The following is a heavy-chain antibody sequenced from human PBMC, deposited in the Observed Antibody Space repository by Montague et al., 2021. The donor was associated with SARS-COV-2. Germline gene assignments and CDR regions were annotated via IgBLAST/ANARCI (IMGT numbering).Heavy chain of an antibody. Sequence: PALVKPTQTLTLTCTFSGFSLSTSGVCVGWIRQPPGKALEWLALIYWDDDKRYSPSLKSRLTITKDTSKNQVVLTMTNMDPVDTATYYCAHRPGVGTLAYYDYWGQGTLVTVSS. D-gene: IGHD3-10*01. CDR3: AHRPGVGTLAYYDY. CDR2: IYWDDDK. CDR1: GFSLSTSGVC. V-gene: IGHV2-5*02. J-gene: IGHJ4*02.